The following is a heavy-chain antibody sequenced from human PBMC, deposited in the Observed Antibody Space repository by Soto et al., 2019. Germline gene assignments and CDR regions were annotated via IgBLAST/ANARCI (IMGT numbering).Heavy chain of an antibody. CDR1: GFTFDDYA. J-gene: IGHJ4*02. D-gene: IGHD3-10*01. Sequence: EVQLVESGGGLVQPGRSLRLSCAASGFTFDDYAMHWVRQAPGKGLEWVSGISWNSGNIGYADSVKGRFTISRDNAKNSLYLQMKSMRGGDTAFFYCGKGGEPTVFGTPPPPQWGQGTLVTVSS. V-gene: IGHV3-9*01. CDR2: ISWNSGNI. CDR3: GKGGEPTVFGTPPPPQ.